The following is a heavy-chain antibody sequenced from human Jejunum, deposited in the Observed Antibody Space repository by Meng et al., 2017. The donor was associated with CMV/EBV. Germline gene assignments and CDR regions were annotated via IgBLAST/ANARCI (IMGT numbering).Heavy chain of an antibody. CDR1: GFTFSSYA. D-gene: IGHD2-2*01. J-gene: IGHJ4*02. CDR3: ARRYCSDTSCYSGFDY. CDR2: ISSDGGGT. V-gene: IGHV3-64*02. Sequence: GFTFSSYAMHWVRQAPGKGPEYVSAISSDGGGTYYADSVKGRFTISRDNSKNTLYLQMGSLRVEDMAMYYCARRYCSDTSCYSGFDYWGQGTLVTVSS.